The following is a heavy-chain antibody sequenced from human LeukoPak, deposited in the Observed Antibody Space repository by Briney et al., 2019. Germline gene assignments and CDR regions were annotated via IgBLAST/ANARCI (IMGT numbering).Heavy chain of an antibody. CDR1: GFTFSSYA. CDR2: ISYDGSNK. J-gene: IGHJ4*02. D-gene: IGHD6-19*01. Sequence: GGSLRLSCAASGFTFSSYAMHLVRQAPGKGLEWVAVISYDGSNKYYADSVKGRFTISRDNSKNTLYLQMNSLRAEDTAVYYCARDLYSSALRHFDYWGQGTLVTVSS. CDR3: ARDLYSSALRHFDY. V-gene: IGHV3-30-3*01.